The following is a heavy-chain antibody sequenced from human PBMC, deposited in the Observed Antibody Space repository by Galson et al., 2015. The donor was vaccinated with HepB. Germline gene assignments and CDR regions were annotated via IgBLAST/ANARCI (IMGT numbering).Heavy chain of an antibody. CDR3: ASVGYYDSRCYYLIDS. V-gene: IGHV3-7*01. Sequence: SLRLSCAASGFTFSKHWMNWVRQAPGKGLEWVANIKQDGSEKYYVDSVKGRFTISRDNAKNSLYLQMNSLRVEDTAVYYCASVGYYDSRCYYLIDSWGQGILVTVSS. CDR2: IKQDGSEK. D-gene: IGHD3-22*01. CDR1: GFTFSKHW. J-gene: IGHJ4*02.